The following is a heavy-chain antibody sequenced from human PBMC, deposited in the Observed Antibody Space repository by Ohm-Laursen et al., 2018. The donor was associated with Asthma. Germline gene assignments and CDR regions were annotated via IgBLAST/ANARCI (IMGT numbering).Heavy chain of an antibody. CDR1: GFIFSNYG. J-gene: IGHJ4*02. Sequence: SLRLSCTASGFIFSNYGMHWVRQAPGKGLEWVAVIWYDGSNKYYGDSVKGRFTISRDNSKNTVYLQMNSLRAEDTAVYYCVRDGPHYDLDYWGQGTLVTVSS. D-gene: IGHD3-16*01. V-gene: IGHV3-33*01. CDR2: IWYDGSNK. CDR3: VRDGPHYDLDY.